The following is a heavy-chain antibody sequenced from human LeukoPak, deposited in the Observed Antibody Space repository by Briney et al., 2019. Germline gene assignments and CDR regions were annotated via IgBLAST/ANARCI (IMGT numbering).Heavy chain of an antibody. J-gene: IGHJ4*02. Sequence: EGSLRLSCAASGFTFSSYSMNWVRQAPGKGLEWVSYISSSSSTIYFADSVKGRFTISRDNAKYSLYLQMNSLRDEDTAVYYCAREGAAAGGMDYWGQGTLVSVSS. V-gene: IGHV3-48*02. CDR1: GFTFSSYS. CDR2: ISSSSSTI. CDR3: AREGAAAGGMDY. D-gene: IGHD6-13*01.